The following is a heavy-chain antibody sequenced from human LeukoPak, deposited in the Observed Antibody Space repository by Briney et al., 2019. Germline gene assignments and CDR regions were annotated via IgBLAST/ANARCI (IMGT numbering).Heavy chain of an antibody. CDR1: GGSISSYY. Sequence: PSETLSLTCTVSGGSISSYYWSWIRQPPGKGLEWIGFIYYGGNTNYNPSLKSRVTISVDTSKNQFSLKLSSVTAADTAVYYCARDRVAAAGNYYYYGMDVWGQGTTVTVSS. D-gene: IGHD6-13*01. CDR2: IYYGGNT. CDR3: ARDRVAAAGNYYYYGMDV. J-gene: IGHJ6*02. V-gene: IGHV4-59*01.